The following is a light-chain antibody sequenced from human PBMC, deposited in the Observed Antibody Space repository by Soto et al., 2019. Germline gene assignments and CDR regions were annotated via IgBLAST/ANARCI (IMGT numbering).Light chain of an antibody. CDR3: QQYYSYPPT. CDR2: AAS. CDR1: QGISSY. V-gene: IGKV1-8*01. Sequence: SVGDRVTITCRASQGISSYLAWYQQKPGKAPKLLIYAASTLQSGVPSRFSGSGSGTDFTLTISCLQSEDFATYYCQQYYSYPPTCGQGTKGDIK. J-gene: IGKJ1*01.